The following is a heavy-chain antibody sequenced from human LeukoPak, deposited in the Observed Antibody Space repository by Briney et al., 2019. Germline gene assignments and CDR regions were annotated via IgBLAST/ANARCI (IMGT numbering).Heavy chain of an antibody. CDR1: GFTFSSHW. CDR2: INEDASDI. D-gene: IGHD3-22*01. Sequence: PGGSLRLSCAVTGFTFSSHWISWVRQAPGQGLEGVANINEDASDIYCVDSVKGRFTVSRDNAQNSLYLQMNSLRAEDTAVSSCARDVPAYYYYSSGYTDAFDIWGQGTMVTASS. J-gene: IGHJ3*02. V-gene: IGHV3-7*01. CDR3: ARDVPAYYYYSSGYTDAFDI.